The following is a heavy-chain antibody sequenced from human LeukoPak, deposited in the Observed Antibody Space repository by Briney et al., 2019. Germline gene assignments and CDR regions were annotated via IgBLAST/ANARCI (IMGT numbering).Heavy chain of an antibody. Sequence: GGSLKLSCVASGFTFSSDSMNWVRQAPGKGVEGVSSISRSSSYIYYADSVKGRFTISRDNAKTSLYLQMNSLRAEDTAVYFCARDLGDGYNSYAFDIWGQGTMVTVSS. J-gene: IGHJ3*02. CDR3: ARDLGDGYNSYAFDI. CDR1: GFTFSSDS. V-gene: IGHV3-21*04. CDR2: ISRSSSYI. D-gene: IGHD5-24*01.